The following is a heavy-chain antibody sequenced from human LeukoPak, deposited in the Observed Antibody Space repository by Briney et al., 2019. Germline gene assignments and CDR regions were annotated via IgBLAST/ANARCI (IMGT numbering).Heavy chain of an antibody. CDR3: AREVLGKGSFDY. CDR2: INPSGGST. D-gene: IGHD4-23*01. J-gene: IGHJ4*02. V-gene: IGHV1-46*01. Sequence: ASVKDSCKASGYTFTSYYMHWVRQAPGQGLEWMGIINPSGGSTSYAQKFQGRVTMTRDTSTSTVYMELSSLRFEDTAVYYCAREVLGKGSFDYWGQGTLVTVSS. CDR1: GYTFTSYY.